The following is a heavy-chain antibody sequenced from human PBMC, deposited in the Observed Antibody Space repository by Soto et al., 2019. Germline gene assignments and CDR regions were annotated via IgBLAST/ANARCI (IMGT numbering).Heavy chain of an antibody. CDR2: ISWNSGSM. CDR3: AKDLYSNYDYYGMDV. CDR1: GFTFDDYA. Sequence: PGGSLRFSCAASGFTFDDYAMHWVRQAPGKGLEWVSGISWNSGSMGYADSVKGRFTISRDNAKNSLYLQMNSLRAEDTALYYCAKDLYSNYDYYGMDVWGQGTTVTVSS. V-gene: IGHV3-9*01. D-gene: IGHD4-4*01. J-gene: IGHJ6*02.